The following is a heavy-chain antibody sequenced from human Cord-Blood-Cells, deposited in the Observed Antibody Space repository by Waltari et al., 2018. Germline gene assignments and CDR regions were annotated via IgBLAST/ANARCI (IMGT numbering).Heavy chain of an antibody. CDR1: GYSISSGYY. Sequence: QVQLQESGPGLVKPSETLSLTCAVSGYSISSGYYWGWLRQPPGKGLEWIGSIYHSGSTYYNPSLKSRVTISVDTSKNQFSLKLSSVTAADTAVYYCARGEGLQYPYYFDYWGQGTLVTVSS. V-gene: IGHV4-38-2*01. J-gene: IGHJ4*02. CDR2: IYHSGST. D-gene: IGHD4-4*01. CDR3: ARGEGLQYPYYFDY.